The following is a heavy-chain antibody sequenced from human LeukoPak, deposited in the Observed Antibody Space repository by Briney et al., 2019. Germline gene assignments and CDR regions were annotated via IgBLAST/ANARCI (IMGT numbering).Heavy chain of an antibody. Sequence: GGSLSLSCAASGFTFSSYSMNWVRQAPGKGLEWVSSISSSSSYIYYADSVKGRFTISRDNAKNSLYLQMNSLRAEDTSVYYCAKPDRSYCSSSSFLLDYWGQGTLVTVSS. V-gene: IGHV3-21*01. J-gene: IGHJ4*02. CDR2: ISSSSSYI. D-gene: IGHD2-2*01. CDR3: AKPDRSYCSSSSFLLDY. CDR1: GFTFSSYS.